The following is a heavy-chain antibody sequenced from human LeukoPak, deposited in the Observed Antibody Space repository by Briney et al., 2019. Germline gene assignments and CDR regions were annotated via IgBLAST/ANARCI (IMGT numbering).Heavy chain of an antibody. CDR3: ARQRPSSAGPYLPYWYFDL. Sequence: PSQTLSLTCTVSGGSISSGDYYWSWIRQPPGKGLEWIGYIYYSGSTNYNPSLKSRVTISVDTPKNQFSLKLSSVTAADTAVYYCARQRPSSAGPYLPYWYFDLWGRGTLVTVSS. CDR1: GGSISSGDYY. J-gene: IGHJ2*01. V-gene: IGHV4-30-4*01. CDR2: IYYSGST. D-gene: IGHD6-13*01.